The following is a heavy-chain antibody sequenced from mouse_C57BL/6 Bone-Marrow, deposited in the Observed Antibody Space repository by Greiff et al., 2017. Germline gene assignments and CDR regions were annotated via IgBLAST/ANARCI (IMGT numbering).Heavy chain of an antibody. V-gene: IGHV5-6*01. Sequence: EVTVVESGGDLVKPGGSLKLSCAASGFTFSSYGMSWVRQTPDKRLEWVATISSGGSYTYYPDSVKGRFTISRDNAKNTLYLQMSSLKSEDTAMYYCARQALRSGDYWGQGTSVTVSS. CDR3: ARQALRSGDY. J-gene: IGHJ4*01. CDR1: GFTFSSYG. CDR2: ISSGGSYT.